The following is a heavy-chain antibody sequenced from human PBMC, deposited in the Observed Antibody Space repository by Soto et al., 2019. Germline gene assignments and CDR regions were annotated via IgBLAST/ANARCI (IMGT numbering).Heavy chain of an antibody. CDR2: ISSSSSYI. Sequence: GGSLRLSCAASGFTFSSYSMNWVRQAPGKGLEWVSSISSSSSYIYYADSVKGRFTISRDNAKNSLYLQMNSLRAEDTAVYYCARDSSLLWFGELLDDDYWGQGTLVTVSS. D-gene: IGHD3-10*01. J-gene: IGHJ4*02. CDR1: GFTFSSYS. CDR3: ARDSSLLWFGELLDDDY. V-gene: IGHV3-21*01.